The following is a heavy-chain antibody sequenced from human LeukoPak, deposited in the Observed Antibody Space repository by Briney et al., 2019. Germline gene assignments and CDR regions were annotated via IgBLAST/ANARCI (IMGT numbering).Heavy chain of an antibody. D-gene: IGHD1-1*01. CDR2: ISYVGSNK. J-gene: IGHJ3*02. V-gene: IGHV3-30-3*01. CDR1: GFTFSFYD. Sequence: GGSLRLSCAASGFTFSFYDMHWVRQAPGKGLEWVAHISYVGSNKYYADSVKGRFTISRDNSKNTLYWQMNSLRAEDTAVYYCARGGLNALEAFDIWGQGTLVTVCS. CDR3: ARGGLNALEAFDI.